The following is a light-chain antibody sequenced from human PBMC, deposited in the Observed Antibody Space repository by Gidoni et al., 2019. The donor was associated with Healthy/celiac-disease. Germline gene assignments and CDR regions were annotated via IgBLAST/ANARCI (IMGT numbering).Light chain of an antibody. Sequence: DIVMPQSPDSLAVSLGERATINCKSSQSFLYSSNNKNYLAWYQQKPGQPPKLLIYWASTRESGVPERFSGSGSGTDFTLTISSLQAEDVAVYYCQQYYSTPYTFGQGTKLEIK. CDR1: QSFLYSSNNKNY. CDR3: QQYYSTPYT. CDR2: WAS. V-gene: IGKV4-1*01. J-gene: IGKJ2*01.